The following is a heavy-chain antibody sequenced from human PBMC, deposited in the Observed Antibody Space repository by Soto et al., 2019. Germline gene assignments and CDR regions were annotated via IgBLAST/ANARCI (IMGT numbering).Heavy chain of an antibody. J-gene: IGHJ3*02. V-gene: IGHV1-46*03. CDR1: GYTFTSYY. Sequence: QVQLVQSGAEVKKPGASVKVSCKAFGYTFTSYYMHWVRQAPGQGLEWMGIINPSGGSTSYAQKFQGRVTMTRDTSTSTVYMELSSLRSEDTAVYYCAREGDIVVVVDAPDAFDIWGQGTMVTVSS. D-gene: IGHD2-15*01. CDR3: AREGDIVVVVDAPDAFDI. CDR2: INPSGGST.